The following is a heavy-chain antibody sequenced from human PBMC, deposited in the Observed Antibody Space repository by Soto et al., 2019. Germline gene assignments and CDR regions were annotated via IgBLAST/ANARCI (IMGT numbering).Heavy chain of an antibody. J-gene: IGHJ4*02. V-gene: IGHV1-69*12. CDR3: ARVALGELSPPFDY. CDR2: IIPIFGTA. CDR1: GGTFSSYA. Sequence: QVQLVQSGAEVKKPGSSVKVSCKASGGTFSSYAISWVRQAPGQGLEWMGGIIPIFGTANYAQKFQGRVTXXAXEXXSTDYMELSSLRSEDTAVYYCARVALGELSPPFDYWGQGTLVTVSS. D-gene: IGHD3-16*02.